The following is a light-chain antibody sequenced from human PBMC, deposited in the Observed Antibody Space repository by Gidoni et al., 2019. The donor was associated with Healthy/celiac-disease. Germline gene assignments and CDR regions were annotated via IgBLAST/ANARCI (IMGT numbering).Light chain of an antibody. Sequence: DIQMTQSPSSLSASVGDRVTITCRASQSISSYLNWYQQKPGKAPKLLIYAASSLQSGVPSRFSGSGSGTDFTLTISSLQPEDFPTYYCQQSYSTPRTFGQXTKVEIK. CDR3: QQSYSTPRT. CDR1: QSISSY. V-gene: IGKV1-39*01. J-gene: IGKJ1*01. CDR2: AAS.